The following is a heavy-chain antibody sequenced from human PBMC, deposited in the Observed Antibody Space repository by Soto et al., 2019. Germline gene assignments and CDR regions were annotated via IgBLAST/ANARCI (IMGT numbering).Heavy chain of an antibody. D-gene: IGHD2-15*01. J-gene: IGHJ4*02. CDR3: AKIERDCSGGSCYNDFDY. CDR1: GFTFSSYA. CDR2: ISGSGGST. Sequence: EVQLLESGGGLVQPGGSLRLSCAASGFTFSSYAMSWVRQAPGKGLEWVSAISGSGGSTYYADSVKGRFTISRDNSKNTLYLQMNSLRVEDTAVYYCAKIERDCSGGSCYNDFDYWGQGTLVTVSS. V-gene: IGHV3-23*01.